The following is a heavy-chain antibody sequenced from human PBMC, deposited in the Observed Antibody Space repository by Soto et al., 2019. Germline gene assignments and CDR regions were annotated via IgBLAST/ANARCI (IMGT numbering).Heavy chain of an antibody. V-gene: IGHV4-59*08. J-gene: IGHJ6*02. CDR2: IQYNGYS. Sequence: QVQLQESGPRLVKPSETLSLTCTVSGGSITNYYCSWFRQPPGKGLEWIGYIQYNGYSAYNLSLKRRVTMSMDTSKTQFSLMLESVTATDTAVYYCPRHGFGSLHGLVDVWGQGTTVIVSS. D-gene: IGHD3-10*01. CDR3: PRHGFGSLHGLVDV. CDR1: GGSITNYY.